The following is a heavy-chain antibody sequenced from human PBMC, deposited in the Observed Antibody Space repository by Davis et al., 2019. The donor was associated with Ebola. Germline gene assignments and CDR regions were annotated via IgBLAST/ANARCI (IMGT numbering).Heavy chain of an antibody. CDR3: ASRISFDYYGSGTYYNTVHYGMDV. Sequence: GESLKISCAASGFTFSSYGMHWVRQAPGKGLEWVAVISYDGRNKYYADSVKGRFTISRDNSKNTLYLQMNSLRAEDTAVYYCASRISFDYYGSGTYYNTVHYGMDVWGQGTTVTVSS. V-gene: IGHV3-30*03. J-gene: IGHJ6*02. D-gene: IGHD3-10*01. CDR2: ISYDGRNK. CDR1: GFTFSSYG.